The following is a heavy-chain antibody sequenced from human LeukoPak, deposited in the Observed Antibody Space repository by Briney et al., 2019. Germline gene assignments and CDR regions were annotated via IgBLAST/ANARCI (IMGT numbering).Heavy chain of an antibody. J-gene: IGHJ4*02. Sequence: SETLSLTCTVSGDLLSNYYWSWIRQPPGKGLEWIGYIYYSGNTNYNPSLKSRVTMSVDTSKNQFSLKLTSVTAADTAVYYCVRYRSGEVFDYWGQGTLVTVSS. CDR2: IYYSGNT. CDR3: VRYRSGEVFDY. V-gene: IGHV4-59*01. CDR1: GDLLSNYY. D-gene: IGHD3-10*01.